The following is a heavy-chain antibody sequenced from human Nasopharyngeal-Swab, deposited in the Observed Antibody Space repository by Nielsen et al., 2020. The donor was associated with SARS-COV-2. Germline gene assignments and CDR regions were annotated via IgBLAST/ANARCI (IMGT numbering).Heavy chain of an antibody. CDR1: GFTFSSYG. V-gene: IGHV3-30*18. Sequence: GGSLRLSCAASGFTFSSYGMHWVRQAPGKGLEWVAVISYDGSNKYYADSVKGRLTISRDNSKNTLYLQMNSLRAEDTAMYYCAKPRLAYYYYGMDVWGQGTTVTVSS. CDR2: ISYDGSNK. J-gene: IGHJ6*02. CDR3: AKPRLAYYYYGMDV.